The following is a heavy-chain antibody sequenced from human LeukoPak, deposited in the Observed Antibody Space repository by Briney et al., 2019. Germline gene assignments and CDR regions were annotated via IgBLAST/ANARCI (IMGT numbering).Heavy chain of an antibody. J-gene: IGHJ4*02. CDR1: GGSISSSNW. CDR2: IYHSGST. Sequence: SETLSLTYAVSGGSISSSNWWSWVRQPPGKGLEWIGEIYHSGSTNYNPSLKSRVTISVDKSKNQFSLKLSSVTAADTAVYYCARFNGDYVFDYFDYWGQGTLVTVSS. CDR3: ARFNGDYVFDYFDY. D-gene: IGHD4-17*01. V-gene: IGHV4-4*02.